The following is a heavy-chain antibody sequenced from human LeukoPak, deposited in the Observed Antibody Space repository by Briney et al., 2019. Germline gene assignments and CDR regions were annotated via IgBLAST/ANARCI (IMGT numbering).Heavy chain of an antibody. Sequence: PSETLSLTCTVSGGSISSYYWTWVRQPAGKGLEWIGRIYSSGSTSYNPSLKSRVTISVDTSKNQFSLELNSVTASDTAVYYCARGGRGFDPWGQGTLVTVSS. CDR3: ARGGRGFDP. V-gene: IGHV4-4*07. CDR2: IYSSGST. J-gene: IGHJ5*02. CDR1: GGSISSYY.